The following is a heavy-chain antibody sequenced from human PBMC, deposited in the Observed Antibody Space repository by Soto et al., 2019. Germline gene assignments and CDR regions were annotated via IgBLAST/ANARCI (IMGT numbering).Heavy chain of an antibody. V-gene: IGHV1-69*13. CDR2: IIPIFGTA. CDR3: ATGGGYGDYVFHYYGMDV. D-gene: IGHD4-17*01. J-gene: IGHJ6*04. CDR1: GGTFSSYA. Sequence: GASVKVSCKASGGTFSSYAISWVRQAPGQGLEWMGGIIPIFGTANYAQKFQGRVTITADESTSTAYMELSSLRSEDTAVYYCATGGGYGDYVFHYYGMDVWGKGTTVTVSS.